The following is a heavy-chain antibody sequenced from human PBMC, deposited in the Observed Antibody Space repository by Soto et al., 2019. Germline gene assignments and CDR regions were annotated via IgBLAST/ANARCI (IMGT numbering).Heavy chain of an antibody. Sequence: QVPLVQSGAEVKKPGASVKVSCKASGYTFTSYGISWVRQAPGQGLEWMGWISAYNGNTNYAQKLQGRVTMTTDTSTSTAYMELRSLRSDDTAVYYCARARGKDSSGYPYYYYGMDVWGQGTTVTVSS. J-gene: IGHJ6*02. D-gene: IGHD3-22*01. CDR2: ISAYNGNT. V-gene: IGHV1-18*01. CDR1: GYTFTSYG. CDR3: ARARGKDSSGYPYYYYGMDV.